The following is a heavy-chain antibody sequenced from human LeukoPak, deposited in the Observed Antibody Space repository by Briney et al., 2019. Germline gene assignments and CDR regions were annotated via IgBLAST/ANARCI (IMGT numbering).Heavy chain of an antibody. D-gene: IGHD3-9*01. V-gene: IGHV3-23*01. CDR1: GFTFSSYA. CDR3: ARGLRYFDWLSPSDY. Sequence: QPGGSLRLSCAASGFTFSSYAMSWVRQAPGKGLEWVSAISGSGGSTYYADSVKGRFTISRDNSKNTLYLQMNSLRAEDTAVYYCARGLRYFDWLSPSDYWGQGTLVTVSS. CDR2: ISGSGGST. J-gene: IGHJ4*02.